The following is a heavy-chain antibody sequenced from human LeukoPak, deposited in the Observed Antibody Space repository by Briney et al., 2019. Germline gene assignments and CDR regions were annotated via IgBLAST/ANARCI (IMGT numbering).Heavy chain of an antibody. D-gene: IGHD3-22*01. Sequence: GGSLRLSCAASGFTFSDYYMSWLRQAPGKGLEWVSYINSISSYTSYADSVKGRFTISRDNAKNSLYLQMNSLRAEDTAVYYCARSVIYDSSGYMDYWGQGTLVTVSS. V-gene: IGHV3-11*03. CDR3: ARSVIYDSSGYMDY. J-gene: IGHJ4*02. CDR1: GFTFSDYY. CDR2: INSISSYT.